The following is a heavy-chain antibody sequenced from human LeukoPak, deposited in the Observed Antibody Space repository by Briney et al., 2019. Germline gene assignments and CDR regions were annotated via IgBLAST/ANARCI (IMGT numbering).Heavy chain of an antibody. Sequence: ASVKVSCKASGYTFTGYDINWVRQATGQGLEWMGWMNPNSGNTGYAQKFQGRVTITRNTSISTAYMELSSLRSEDTAVYYCARGGSYRYYYFDYWGQGTLVTVSS. D-gene: IGHD3-16*02. J-gene: IGHJ4*02. V-gene: IGHV1-8*03. CDR2: MNPNSGNT. CDR1: GYTFTGYD. CDR3: ARGGSYRYYYFDY.